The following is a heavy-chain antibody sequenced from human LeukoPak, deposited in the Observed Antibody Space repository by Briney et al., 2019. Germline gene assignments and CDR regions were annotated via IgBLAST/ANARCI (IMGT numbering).Heavy chain of an antibody. Sequence: SETLSLTCTVSGGSISSYYWSWIRQPPGKGLEWIGHIYFSGSTNYNPSLQSRVNISVDTSKSQFSLNLVSVTAPDTAVYYCARHEGPGIAGAGTHRGAFDIWGQGTRVTVSS. CDR3: ARHEGPGIAGAGTHRGAFDI. CDR1: GGSISSYY. V-gene: IGHV4-59*08. D-gene: IGHD6-19*01. J-gene: IGHJ3*02. CDR2: IYFSGST.